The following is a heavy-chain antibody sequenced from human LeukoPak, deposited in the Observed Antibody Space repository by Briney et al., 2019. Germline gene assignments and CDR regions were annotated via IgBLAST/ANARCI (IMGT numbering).Heavy chain of an antibody. J-gene: IGHJ4*02. Sequence: GGSLRLSCAASGFTFSTYWMSWVRQAPGKGLEWLANIKQDGSEKRYVDSVKGRFTISRDNAKNSLYLQMNSLRVEDTAVYYCARVSKLGYYFDYWGQGTLVTVSS. CDR2: IKQDGSEK. CDR1: GFTFSTYW. D-gene: IGHD7-27*01. CDR3: ARVSKLGYYFDY. V-gene: IGHV3-7*01.